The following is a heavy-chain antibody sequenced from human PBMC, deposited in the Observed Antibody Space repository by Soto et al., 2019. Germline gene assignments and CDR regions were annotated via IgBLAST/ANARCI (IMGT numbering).Heavy chain of an antibody. J-gene: IGHJ3*02. D-gene: IGHD3-3*01. CDR3: ARFGYYDFWSGYYDAFDI. CDR1: GGSISSSSYY. CDR2: IYYSGST. Sequence: PSETLSLTCTVSGGSISSSSYYWGWIRQPPGKGLEWIGSIYYSGSTYYNPSLKSRVTISVDTSKNQFSLKLSSVTAADTAVYYCARFGYYDFWSGYYDAFDIWGQGTMVTVSS. V-gene: IGHV4-39*01.